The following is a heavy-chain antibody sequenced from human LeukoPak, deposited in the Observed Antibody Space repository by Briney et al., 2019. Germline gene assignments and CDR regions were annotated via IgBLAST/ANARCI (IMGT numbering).Heavy chain of an antibody. V-gene: IGHV3-33*01. CDR1: GFTFSSYG. CDR3: ARDPVNCSGGSCYPYYFDY. CDR2: IWYDGSNK. Sequence: GRSLRLSCAASGFTFSSYGMHWVRQAPGKGLEWVAVIWYDGSNKYYADSVKGRFTISRDNSKNTLYLQMNSLRAEDTAVYYCARDPVNCSGGSCYPYYFDYWGQGTLVTVSS. D-gene: IGHD2-15*01. J-gene: IGHJ4*02.